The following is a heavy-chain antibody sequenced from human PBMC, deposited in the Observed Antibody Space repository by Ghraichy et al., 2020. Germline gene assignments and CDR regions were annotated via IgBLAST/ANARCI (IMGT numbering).Heavy chain of an antibody. CDR3: ARGGISDPSASFHFDY. CDR2: IYSTGNT. J-gene: IGHJ4*02. Sequence: GGSLRLSCAASGFTVSNNYVTWVRQAPGKGLEWVSTIYSTGNTYYADSVKGRFSISRDTSQNSVYLQMNSLTVEDTAVYYCARGGISDPSASFHFDYLGQGTLVTVSS. CDR1: GFTVSNNY. V-gene: IGHV3-66*01. D-gene: IGHD3-10*01.